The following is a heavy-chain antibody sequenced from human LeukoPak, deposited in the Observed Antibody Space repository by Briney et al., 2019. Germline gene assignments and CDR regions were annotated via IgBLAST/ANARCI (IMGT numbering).Heavy chain of an antibody. CDR2: INHSGST. D-gene: IGHD3-16*02. CDR1: GGSFSGYY. CDR3: ARSGRSYRNYDYIWGSCRYTLPFDY. Sequence: PSETLSLTCAVYGGSFSGYYWSWIRQPPGKGLEWIGEINHSGSTNYNPSLKSRVTISVDTSKNQFSLKLSSVTAADTAVYYCARSGRSYRNYDYIWGSCRYTLPFDYWGQGTLVTVSS. J-gene: IGHJ4*02. V-gene: IGHV4-34*01.